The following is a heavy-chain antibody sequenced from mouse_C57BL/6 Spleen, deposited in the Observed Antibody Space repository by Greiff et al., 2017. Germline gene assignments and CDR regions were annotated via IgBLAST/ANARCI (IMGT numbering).Heavy chain of an antibody. D-gene: IGHD1-1*01. CDR1: GYTFTSYW. Sequence: QVQLQQPGAELVRPGTSVKLSCKASGYTFTSYWMHWAKQRPGQGLEWIGVIDPSDSYTNYNQKFKGKATLTVDTSSSTAYMQLSSLTSEDSAVYYCARNLTLYGDYWGQGTTLTVSS. J-gene: IGHJ2*01. CDR2: IDPSDSYT. V-gene: IGHV1-59*01. CDR3: ARNLTLYGDY.